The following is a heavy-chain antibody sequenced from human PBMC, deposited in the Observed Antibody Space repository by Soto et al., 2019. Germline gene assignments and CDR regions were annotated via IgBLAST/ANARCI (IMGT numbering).Heavy chain of an antibody. D-gene: IGHD2-8*01. V-gene: IGHV3-23*01. CDR1: GFTFSSHA. CDR3: AKEIFAAAYAAPSVFDL. J-gene: IGHJ4*02. CDR2: VDGSGGDT. Sequence: GGSLRLSCAASGFTFSSHAMGWLRQAPGTGPEWVAFVDGSGGDTSYADSVKGRFTISRDNSDSSLYLHMNSLRAEDTGRYFCAKEIFAAAYAAPSVFDLWGQGSLVIVSS.